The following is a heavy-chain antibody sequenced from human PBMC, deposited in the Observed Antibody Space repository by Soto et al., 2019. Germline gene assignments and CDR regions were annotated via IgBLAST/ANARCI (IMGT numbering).Heavy chain of an antibody. Sequence: ASVKVSCKASGYTFSSQYMNWVRQAPGQGLEWMGVINPSGGSTSSAQKFQGRLTLTRDISTSTFYMELSSLRSEDTAVYYCARDGDCSGGSCSTNYWFDPWGQGTLVTVSS. J-gene: IGHJ5*02. D-gene: IGHD2-15*01. CDR3: ARDGDCSGGSCSTNYWFDP. CDR2: INPSGGST. V-gene: IGHV1-46*01. CDR1: GYTFSSQY.